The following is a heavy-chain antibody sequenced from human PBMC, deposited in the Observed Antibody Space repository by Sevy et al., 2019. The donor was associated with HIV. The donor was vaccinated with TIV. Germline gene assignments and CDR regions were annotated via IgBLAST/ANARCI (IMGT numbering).Heavy chain of an antibody. J-gene: IGHJ5*02. D-gene: IGHD5-12*01. Sequence: SETLSLTCTVSGGSISTYYWSWIRQPPGKGLEYIGYIYYTGSTNYNPSLKRRVTISVDTSKNQFSLNLRAVTAVDTAVYYCARAPPVRSGDDSLNWFDPWGQGTLDTVSS. V-gene: IGHV4-59*01. CDR2: IYYTGST. CDR3: ARAPPVRSGDDSLNWFDP. CDR1: GGSISTYY.